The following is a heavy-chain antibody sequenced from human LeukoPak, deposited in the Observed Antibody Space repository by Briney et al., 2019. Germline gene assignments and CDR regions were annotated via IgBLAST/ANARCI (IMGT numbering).Heavy chain of an antibody. CDR3: AREDVNTEVYYYYGMDV. J-gene: IGHJ6*02. Sequence: ASVKVSCKASGYTFTGYYLHWVRQAPGQGLEWMGWINPNSGGTKFAQTFQGRVTMTRDTSITTAYMELRRLKPDDTAVYYCAREDVNTEVYYYYGMDVWGQGTTVTVS. V-gene: IGHV1-2*02. CDR1: GYTFTGYY. CDR2: INPNSGGT. D-gene: IGHD3-16*01.